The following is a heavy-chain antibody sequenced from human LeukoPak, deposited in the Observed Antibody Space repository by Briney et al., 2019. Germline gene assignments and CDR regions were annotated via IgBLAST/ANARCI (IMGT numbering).Heavy chain of an antibody. V-gene: IGHV1-2*02. Sequence: ASVKVSCKASGYTFTGYYMHWVRQAPGQGLEWMGWINPNSGGTNYAQKFQGRVTMTRDTSISTAYMELSRLSSVTAADTAVYYCARGPADYNKLKPGGRDGYKYKSERTPFDYWGQGTLVTVSS. CDR1: GYTFTGYY. CDR3: ARGPADYNKLKPGGRDGYKYKSERTPFDY. CDR2: INPNSGGT. D-gene: IGHD5-24*01. J-gene: IGHJ4*02.